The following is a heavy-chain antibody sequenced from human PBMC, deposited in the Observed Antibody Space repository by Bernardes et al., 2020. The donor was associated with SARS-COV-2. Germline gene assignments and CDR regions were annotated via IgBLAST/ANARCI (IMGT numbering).Heavy chain of an antibody. CDR2: MKSDGST. CDR1: GFAVSGNF. J-gene: IGHJ4*02. V-gene: IGHV3-66*02. CDR3: AKAGLYGGLDY. D-gene: IGHD2-15*01. Sequence: GGSLRLSCAASGFAVSGNFMNWVRQAPGKGLEWVSLMKSDGSTYYTDSVKGRFTISRDNSKNTLHLQMNSLRIEDTAVYYCAKAGLYGGLDYWGQGTLVTVSS.